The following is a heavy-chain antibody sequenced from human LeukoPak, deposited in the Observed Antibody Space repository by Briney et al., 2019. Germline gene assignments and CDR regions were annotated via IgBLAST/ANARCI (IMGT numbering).Heavy chain of an antibody. CDR2: ISSSGGNT. CDR1: GFTFSDSA. V-gene: IGHV3-23*01. Sequence: GGSLRLSCAASGFTFSDSAMTWVRQVPGKGLEWVSLISSSGGNTYYTDSVKGRFTISRDNSKNTLSLQMNSLRTEDTALYYCAKDLGYSTVYYSYGLDVWGQGTTVTVSS. CDR3: AKDLGYSTVYYSYGLDV. D-gene: IGHD6-13*01. J-gene: IGHJ6*02.